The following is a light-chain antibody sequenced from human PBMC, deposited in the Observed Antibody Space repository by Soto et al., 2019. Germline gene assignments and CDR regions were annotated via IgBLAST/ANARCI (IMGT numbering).Light chain of an antibody. J-gene: IGKJ3*01. Sequence: EDGLTQSPGTLSLSPGERATLSCRASQSVSSSYLAWYQQKPGQAPRLLIYGASSRATGIPDRFSGSGSGTDFTLTISRLEPEDFAVYYCQQYGSSPPITFGPGTKVDIK. V-gene: IGKV3-20*01. CDR1: QSVSSSY. CDR2: GAS. CDR3: QQYGSSPPIT.